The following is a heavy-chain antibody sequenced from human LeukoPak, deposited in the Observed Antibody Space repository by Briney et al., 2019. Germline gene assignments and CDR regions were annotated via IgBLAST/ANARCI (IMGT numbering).Heavy chain of an antibody. CDR1: GFTVSSDS. CDR2: ISSSSRDI. Sequence: GGSLRLSCAASGFTVSSDSMNWVRQAPGKGLEWVSSISSSSRDIYYADSVKGRFTISRDNAKNSLYLQMNSLRAEDTAVYYCARGGNWNDVVYWGQGTLFTASS. V-gene: IGHV3-21*01. CDR3: ARGGNWNDVVY. J-gene: IGHJ4*02. D-gene: IGHD1-1*01.